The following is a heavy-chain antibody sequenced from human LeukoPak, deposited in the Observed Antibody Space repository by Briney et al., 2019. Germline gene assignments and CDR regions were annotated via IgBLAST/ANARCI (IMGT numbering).Heavy chain of an antibody. Sequence: SETLSLTCTVSGGSISSGSYYWSWIRQPAGKGLEWIGRIYTSGSTNYNPSLKSRLTMSVDTSKNQFSLKLSSVTAADTAVYYCARDRTPFDYWGQGTLVTVSS. CDR1: GGSISSGSYY. J-gene: IGHJ4*02. V-gene: IGHV4-61*02. CDR3: ARDRTPFDY. CDR2: IYTSGST.